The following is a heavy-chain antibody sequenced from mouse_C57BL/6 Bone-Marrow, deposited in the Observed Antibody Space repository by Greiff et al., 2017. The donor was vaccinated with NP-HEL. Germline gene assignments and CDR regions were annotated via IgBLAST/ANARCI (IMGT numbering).Heavy chain of an antibody. CDR1: GYSITSGYY. D-gene: IGHD2-3*01. Sequence: EVKLMESGPGLVKPSQSLSLTCSVTGYSITSGYYWNWIRQFPGNKLEWMGYISYDGSNNYNPSLKNRISITRDTSKNQFFLKLNSVTTEDTATHYCARGGYYSYWYFDVWGTGTTVTVSS. CDR2: ISYDGSN. V-gene: IGHV3-6*01. CDR3: ARGGYYSYWYFDV. J-gene: IGHJ1*03.